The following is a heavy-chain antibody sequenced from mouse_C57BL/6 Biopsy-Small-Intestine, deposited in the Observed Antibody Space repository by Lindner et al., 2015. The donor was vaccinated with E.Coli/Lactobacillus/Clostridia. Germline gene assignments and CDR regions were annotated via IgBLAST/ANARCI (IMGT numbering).Heavy chain of an antibody. Sequence: VQLQESGAELVRPGASVKLSCTASGFNIKDDYMHWVKQRPEQGLEWIGTIDPANGNTEYVPKFQDKATITADTSSSTAYLQLSSLTSEDTAVYYCARSDDYDVDAMDYWGQGTSVTVSS. CDR2: IDPANGNT. J-gene: IGHJ4*01. CDR1: GFNIKDDY. D-gene: IGHD2-4*01. CDR3: ARSDDYDVDAMDY. V-gene: IGHV14-3*02.